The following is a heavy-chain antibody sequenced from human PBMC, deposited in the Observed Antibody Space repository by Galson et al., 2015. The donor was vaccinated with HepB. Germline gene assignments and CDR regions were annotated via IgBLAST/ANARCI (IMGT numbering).Heavy chain of an antibody. CDR3: AHRYQRVGASGDAFDI. J-gene: IGHJ3*02. V-gene: IGHV2-5*02. CDR1: GFSLSTSGVG. D-gene: IGHD1-26*01. Sequence: PALVKPTQTLTLTCTFSGFSLSTSGVGVGWIRQPPGKALGWLALIYWDDDKRYSPSLKSRLTITKDTSKNQVVLTMTNMDPVDTATYYCAHRYQRVGASGDAFDIWGQGTMVTVSS. CDR2: IYWDDDK.